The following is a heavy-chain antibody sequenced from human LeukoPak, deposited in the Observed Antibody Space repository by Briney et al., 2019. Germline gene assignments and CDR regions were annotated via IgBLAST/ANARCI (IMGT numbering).Heavy chain of an antibody. V-gene: IGHV4-59*01. CDR3: ASMTYYGSGSYYNHNNWFDP. D-gene: IGHD3-10*01. Sequence: SETLSLTCTVSGGSISSYYWSWIRQPPGKGLEWIGYIYYSGSTNYNPSLKSRVTISVDTSKNQFSLKLSSVTAADTAVYYCASMTYYGSGSYYNHNNWFDPWGQGTLVTVSS. CDR1: GGSISSYY. J-gene: IGHJ5*02. CDR2: IYYSGST.